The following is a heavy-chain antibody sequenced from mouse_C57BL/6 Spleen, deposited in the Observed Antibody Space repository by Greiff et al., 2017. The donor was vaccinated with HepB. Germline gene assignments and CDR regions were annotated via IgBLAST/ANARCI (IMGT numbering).Heavy chain of an antibody. J-gene: IGHJ3*01. V-gene: IGHV1-54*01. Sequence: QVQLQQSGAELVRPGTSVKVSCKASGYAFTNYLIEWVKQRPGQGLEWIGVINPGSGGTNYNEKFKGKATLTADKSSSTAYMQLSSLKSEDSAVYCCARPDGYPFAYWGQGTLVTVSA. CDR2: INPGSGGT. CDR1: GYAFTNYL. CDR3: ARPDGYPFAY. D-gene: IGHD2-3*01.